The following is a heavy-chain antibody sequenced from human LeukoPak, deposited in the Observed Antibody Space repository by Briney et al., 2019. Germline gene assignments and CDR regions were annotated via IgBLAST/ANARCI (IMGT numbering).Heavy chain of an antibody. CDR2: INHSGSP. V-gene: IGHV4-34*01. D-gene: IGHD3-10*01. J-gene: IGHJ4*02. CDR1: GGSCSGFY. CDR3: ARGPNGSGSYYLAY. Sequence: PSETVSLTGAVYGGSCSGFYWRWIRQAPGKGLEGIGEINHSGSPNSNPSHKRRVTISVATSKNQFSLKLSFVTAADTAVYYCARGPNGSGSYYLAYWGQGPLVTVSS.